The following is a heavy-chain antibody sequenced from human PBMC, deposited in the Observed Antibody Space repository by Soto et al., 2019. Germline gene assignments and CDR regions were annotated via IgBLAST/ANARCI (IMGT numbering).Heavy chain of an antibody. Sequence: QVQLVQSGAEVKKSGASVKVSCKASGYTFTSHDINWVRQATGQGLEWMGWMNPNSGNTGYAQKFQGRDTMTRNSSISTAYMELRSLRSEDTAVYYCARWDYGDCARFDYGGQGTLVTVSS. CDR2: MNPNSGNT. J-gene: IGHJ4*02. D-gene: IGHD4-17*01. V-gene: IGHV1-8*01. CDR3: ARWDYGDCARFDY. CDR1: GYTFTSHD.